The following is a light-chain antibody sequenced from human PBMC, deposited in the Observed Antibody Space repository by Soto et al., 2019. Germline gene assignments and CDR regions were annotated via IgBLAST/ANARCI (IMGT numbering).Light chain of an antibody. CDR3: QQYLTSPKT. V-gene: IGKV3-20*01. CDR2: AAS. Sequence: EIVLTQSPGTLSLSPGEIATLSFSASQSVSSSNLAWYQQKPAQAPRLLIYAASRRAPGIPERFSGSGSGTDFTLTISRLEPEDFAVYYCQQYLTSPKTFGQGTKVDIK. CDR1: QSVSSSN. J-gene: IGKJ1*01.